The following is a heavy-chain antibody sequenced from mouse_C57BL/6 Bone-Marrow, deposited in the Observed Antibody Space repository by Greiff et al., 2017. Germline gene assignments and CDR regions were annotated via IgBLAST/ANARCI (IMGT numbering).Heavy chain of an antibody. CDR2: IDPSDSYT. CDR1: GYTFTSYW. CDR3: ARGITTVVDPLFDY. J-gene: IGHJ2*01. V-gene: IGHV1-50*01. D-gene: IGHD1-1*01. Sequence: VQLQQSGAELVKPGASVKLSCKASGYTFTSYWMQWVKQRPGQGLEWIGEIDPSDSYTNYNQKFKGKATFTVDTSSSTAYMQLSSLTSEDSAVYYCARGITTVVDPLFDYWGQGTTLTVSS.